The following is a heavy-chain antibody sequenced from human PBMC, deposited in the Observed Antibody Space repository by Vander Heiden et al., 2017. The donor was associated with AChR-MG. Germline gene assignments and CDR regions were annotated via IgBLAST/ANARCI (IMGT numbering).Heavy chain of an antibody. D-gene: IGHD4-17*01. Sequence: EVQLVESGGGLVKPGGSLRLSCAASGFNFSIHSMNWVRQAPGKGLEWVSSISNSHTYLYYADSVRGRFTISRDNAKNSLFLQMNSLRAEDTAIYYCARDRRGAYGVEPFDYWGQGILVTVSS. V-gene: IGHV3-21*01. J-gene: IGHJ4*02. CDR3: ARDRRGAYGVEPFDY. CDR2: ISNSHTYL. CDR1: GFNFSIHS.